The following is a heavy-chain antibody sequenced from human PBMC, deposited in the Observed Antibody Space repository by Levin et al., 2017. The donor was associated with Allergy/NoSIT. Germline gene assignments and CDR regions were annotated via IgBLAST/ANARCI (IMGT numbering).Heavy chain of an antibody. J-gene: IGHJ4*02. CDR1: GFIFSRYS. CDR2: ISTSSNTM. V-gene: IGHV3-48*02. D-gene: IGHD2-15*01. Sequence: QSGGSLRLSCAASGFIFSRYSMNWVRQAPGKGLEWVSYISTSSNTMYYADSVKGRFTISRDDAKNSLYLQMDSLRDEDTAVYYCAKDMGFCSGGRCYRWFDCWGQGTLVTVSS. CDR3: AKDMGFCSGGRCYRWFDC.